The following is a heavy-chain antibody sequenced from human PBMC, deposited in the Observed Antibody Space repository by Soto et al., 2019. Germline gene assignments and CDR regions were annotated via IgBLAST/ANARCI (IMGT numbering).Heavy chain of an antibody. D-gene: IGHD3-9*01. J-gene: IGHJ4*02. CDR3: ARGNSLTGYYNY. V-gene: IGHV1-3*01. CDR2: INAGNGNT. CDR1: GYTFTSYA. Sequence: ASVKVSCKASGYTFTSYAMHWVRQAPGQRLEWMGWINAGNGNTKYSQKFQGRVTITRDTSASTAYMELSSLRSEDTAVYYCARGNSLTGYYNYWGQGTLVTVSS.